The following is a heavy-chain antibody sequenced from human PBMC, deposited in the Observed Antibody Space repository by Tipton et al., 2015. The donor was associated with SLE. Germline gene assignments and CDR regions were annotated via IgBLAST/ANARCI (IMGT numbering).Heavy chain of an antibody. J-gene: IGHJ4*02. D-gene: IGHD2-21*02. CDR3: ARGVVTPSGPRDYFDY. CDR2: IYYSGST. V-gene: IGHV4-39*07. CDR1: GDSISSSSYY. Sequence: TLSLTCTVSGDSISSSSYYWGWIRQPPGKGLERIGSIYYSGSTYYNPSLKSRVTISVDTSKNQFSLKLSSVTAADTAVYYCARGVVTPSGPRDYFDYWGQGTLVTVSS.